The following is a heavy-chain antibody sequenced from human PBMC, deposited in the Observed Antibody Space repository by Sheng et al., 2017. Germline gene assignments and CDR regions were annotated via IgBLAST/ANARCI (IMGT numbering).Heavy chain of an antibody. D-gene: IGHD3-16*02. CDR1: GGSFSGYY. J-gene: IGHJ4*02. CDR2: INHSGST. Sequence: QVQLQQWGAGLLKPSETLSLTCAVYGGSFSGYYWSWIRQPPGKGLEWIGEINHSGSTNYNPSLKSRVTISVDTSKNQFSLKLSSVTAADTAVYYCARGRLWGRYPTRNDYWGQGTLVTVSS. V-gene: IGHV4-34*01. CDR3: ARGRLWGRYPTRNDY.